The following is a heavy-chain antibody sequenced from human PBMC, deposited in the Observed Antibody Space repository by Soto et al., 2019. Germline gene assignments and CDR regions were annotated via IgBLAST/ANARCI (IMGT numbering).Heavy chain of an antibody. CDR2: IYYSGST. CDR3: ARQENCSGGSCYPAGYYYYYMDV. V-gene: IGHV4-39*01. Sequence: SETLSLTCTVSGGSISSSSYYWGWIRQPPGKGLEWIGSIYYSGSTYYNPSLKSRVTISVDTSKNQFSLKLSSVTAADTAVYYCARQENCSGGSCYPAGYYYYYMDVWGKGTTVPVSS. J-gene: IGHJ6*03. D-gene: IGHD2-15*01. CDR1: GGSISSSSYY.